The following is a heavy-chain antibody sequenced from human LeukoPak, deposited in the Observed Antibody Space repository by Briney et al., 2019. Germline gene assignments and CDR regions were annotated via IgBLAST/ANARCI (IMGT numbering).Heavy chain of an antibody. J-gene: IGHJ6*02. D-gene: IGHD1-26*01. CDR1: GFTFSSYS. CDR3: ARDSVDSGSYYDYYGMDV. V-gene: IGHV3-48*04. CDR2: ISSSGSTI. Sequence: GGSLRLSCAASGFTFSSYSMSWNRQAPGKGLEWVSYISSSGSTIYYADSVKGRFTISRDNAKNSLYLQMNSLRAEDTAVYYCARDSVDSGSYYDYYGMDVWGQGTTVTVSS.